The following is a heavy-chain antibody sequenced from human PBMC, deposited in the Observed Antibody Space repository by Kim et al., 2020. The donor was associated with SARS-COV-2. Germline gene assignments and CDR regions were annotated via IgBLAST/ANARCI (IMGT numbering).Heavy chain of an antibody. J-gene: IGHJ5*02. CDR3: AKDHWYGYNWFDP. V-gene: IGHV3-33*06. D-gene: IGHD6-13*01. Sequence: GGSLRLSCAASGFTFSSYAMHWVRQAPGKGLEWVAVIWYDGSNKYYADSVKGRFTISRDNSKNTLYLQMNSLRAEDTAVYYCAKDHWYGYNWFDPWGQGTLVTVSS. CDR2: IWYDGSNK. CDR1: GFTFSSYA.